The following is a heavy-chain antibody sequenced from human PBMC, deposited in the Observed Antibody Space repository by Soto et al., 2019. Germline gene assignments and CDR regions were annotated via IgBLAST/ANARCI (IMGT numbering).Heavy chain of an antibody. CDR1: GFTFSSYG. V-gene: IGHV3-33*01. J-gene: IGHJ5*02. CDR3: ARYSGYDSLFDP. CDR2: IWYDGSTK. Sequence: QVQLVESGGGVVQPGRSLRLSCAASGFTFSSYGMHWVRQAPGKGLEWVAVIWYDGSTKYYADSVKGRFTISRDTSKNTLYLQMNSLRAEDTAVYYCARYSGYDSLFDPWGQGTLVTVSS. D-gene: IGHD5-12*01.